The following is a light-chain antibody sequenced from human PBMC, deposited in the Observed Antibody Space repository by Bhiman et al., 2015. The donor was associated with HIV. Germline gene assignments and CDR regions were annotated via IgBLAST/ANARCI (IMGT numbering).Light chain of an antibody. V-gene: IGLV2-14*03. CDR3: SSYTTDSRVI. CDR1: NNDVGGYNF. CDR2: DVD. J-gene: IGLJ2*01. Sequence: QSALTQPASVSASPGQSIRISCTGTNNDVGGYNFVAWYRQYPGSSPQVVIYDVDKRPSGISRRFFGSRSGNTATLTITELQSEDEADYFCSSYTTDSRVIFGGGTKVTVL.